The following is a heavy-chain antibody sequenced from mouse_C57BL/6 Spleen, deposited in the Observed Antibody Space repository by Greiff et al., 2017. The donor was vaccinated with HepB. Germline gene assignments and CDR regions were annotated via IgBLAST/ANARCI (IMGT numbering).Heavy chain of an antibody. Sequence: VQLQQSGPGLVQPSQSLSITCTVSGFSLTSYGVHWVRQSPGKGLEWLGVIWSGGSTDYNAAFISRLSISKDNSKSQVFFKMNSLQADDTAIYYCARNNYYSNPYYYAMDYWGQGTSVTVSS. CDR3: ARNNYYSNPYYYAMDY. CDR2: IWSGGST. V-gene: IGHV2-2*01. D-gene: IGHD2-5*01. CDR1: GFSLTSYG. J-gene: IGHJ4*01.